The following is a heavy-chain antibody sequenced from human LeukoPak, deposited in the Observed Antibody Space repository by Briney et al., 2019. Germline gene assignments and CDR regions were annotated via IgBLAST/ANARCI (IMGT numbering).Heavy chain of an antibody. CDR1: GFTFSSYA. J-gene: IGHJ6*02. Sequence: GGSLRLSCAASGFTFSSYAMHWVRQAPGKGLEWVAVISYDGSNKYYADSVKGRFTISRDNFQNMLYVQMNSLRSEDTAVYYCAREVLVPAAIRASGLDVWGQGTTVSVSS. V-gene: IGHV3-30-3*01. CDR2: ISYDGSNK. CDR3: AREVLVPAAIRASGLDV. D-gene: IGHD2-2*01.